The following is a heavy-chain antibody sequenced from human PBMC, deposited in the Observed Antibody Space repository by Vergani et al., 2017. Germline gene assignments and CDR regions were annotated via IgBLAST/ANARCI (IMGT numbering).Heavy chain of an antibody. V-gene: IGHV5-51*01. J-gene: IGHJ6*02. CDR3: ARGAVAASYYYGMDV. D-gene: IGHD6-19*01. Sequence: EVQLVQSGAEVKKPGESLTISCKGSGYSFTSYWIGWVRQMPGKGLEWMGIIYPGDSDTRYSPSFQGQVTISADKSISTAYLQWSSLKASDTAMYYCARGAVAASYYYGMDVWGQGTTVTVSS. CDR1: GYSFTSYW. CDR2: IYPGDSDT.